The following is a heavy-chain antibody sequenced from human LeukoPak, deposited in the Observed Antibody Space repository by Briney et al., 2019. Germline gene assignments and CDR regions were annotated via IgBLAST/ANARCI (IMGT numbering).Heavy chain of an antibody. J-gene: IGHJ6*03. V-gene: IGHV1-69*05. CDR3: ARGPLYYYDSSGPYYMDV. CDR1: GYTFTSYD. D-gene: IGHD3-22*01. CDR2: IIPIFGTA. Sequence: SVKVSCKASGYTFTSYDINWVRQATGQGLEWMGRIIPIFGTANYAQKFQGRVTITTDESTSTAYMELSSLRSEDTAVYYCARGPLYYYDSSGPYYMDVWGKGTTVTVSS.